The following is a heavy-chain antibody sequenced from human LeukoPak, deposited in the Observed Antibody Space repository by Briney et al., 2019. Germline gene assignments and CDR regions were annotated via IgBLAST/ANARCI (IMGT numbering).Heavy chain of an antibody. CDR1: GYRFTSHA. J-gene: IGHJ4*02. CDR3: ARDDYESGSYP. CDR2: INTNTGNP. V-gene: IGHV7-4-1*02. Sequence: GASVKVSCKASGYRFTSHAMNWVRQASGRGLEWMGRINTNTGNPTYAQGFKGRFVFSLDSSVSTAYLQISSLKAEDSAVYYYARDDYESGSYPWGQGTLVTVSS. D-gene: IGHD3-10*01.